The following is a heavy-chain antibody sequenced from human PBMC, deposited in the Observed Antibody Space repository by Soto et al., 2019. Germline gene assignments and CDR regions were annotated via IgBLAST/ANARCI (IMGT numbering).Heavy chain of an antibody. D-gene: IGHD3-22*01. Sequence: GASVKVSCKASGGTFSSYAISWVRQAPGQGLEWMGGIIPIFGTANYAQKFQGRVTITADESTSTAYMELSGLRSEDTAVYYCARAVTMIIVVITTGAFDIWGQGTMVTVSS. CDR2: IIPIFGTA. V-gene: IGHV1-69*13. J-gene: IGHJ3*02. CDR1: GGTFSSYA. CDR3: ARAVTMIIVVITTGAFDI.